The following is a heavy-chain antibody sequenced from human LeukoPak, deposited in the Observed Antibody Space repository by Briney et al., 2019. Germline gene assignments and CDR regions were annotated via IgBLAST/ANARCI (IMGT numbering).Heavy chain of an antibody. J-gene: IGHJ4*02. CDR2: IYHSGST. CDR3: ATIEGVDTAEIFDY. D-gene: IGHD5-18*01. CDR1: GGSISSSNW. V-gene: IGHV4-4*02. Sequence: SETLSLTCAVSGGSISSSNWWSWVRQPPGKGLEWIGEIYHSGSTNYNPSLKGRVTISVDKSKNQFSLNLSSVTAADTAVYYCATIEGVDTAEIFDYWGQGTLVTVST.